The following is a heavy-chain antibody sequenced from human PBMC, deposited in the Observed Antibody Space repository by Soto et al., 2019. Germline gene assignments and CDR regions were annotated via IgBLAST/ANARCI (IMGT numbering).Heavy chain of an antibody. V-gene: IGHV4-4*02. CDR2: IYHSGST. CDR3: ARKGDYYDSSGYYHFVDY. D-gene: IGHD3-22*01. Sequence: PSETLSLTCAVSGGSISSSNWWSWVRQPPGKGLEWIGEIYHSGSTNYNPSLKSRVTISVDKSKNQFSLKLSSVTAADTAVYYCARKGDYYDSSGYYHFVDYWGQGTLVTVS. CDR1: GGSISSSNW. J-gene: IGHJ4*02.